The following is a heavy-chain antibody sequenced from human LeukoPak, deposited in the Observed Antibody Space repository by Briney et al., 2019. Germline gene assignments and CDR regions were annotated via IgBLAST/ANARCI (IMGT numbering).Heavy chain of an antibody. CDR1: GGSISSSSYY. D-gene: IGHD6-13*01. CDR3: ARAYSGILRWFDP. CDR2: IYYSGST. Sequence: PSETLSLTCTVSGGSISSSSYYWSWIRQPPGKGLEWIGYIYYSGSTNYNPSLKSRVTISVDTSKNQFSLKLSSVTAADTAVYYCARAYSGILRWFDPWGQGTLVTVSS. V-gene: IGHV4-61*01. J-gene: IGHJ5*02.